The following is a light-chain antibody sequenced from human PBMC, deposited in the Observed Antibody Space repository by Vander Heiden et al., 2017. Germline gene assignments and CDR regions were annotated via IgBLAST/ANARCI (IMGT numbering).Light chain of an antibody. V-gene: IGLV3-19*01. J-gene: IGLJ2*01. Sequence: SSELTQDPAVSVALGQTVRITCQGDSLRGYYASWFPQKPGKAPVIVMYAQNSRPSGIPDRFSGSKSGDTASLTITGAQAEDEADYYCNSRDTSRDHVVFGGGTKLTVL. CDR2: AQN. CDR3: NSRDTSRDHVV. CDR1: SLRGYY.